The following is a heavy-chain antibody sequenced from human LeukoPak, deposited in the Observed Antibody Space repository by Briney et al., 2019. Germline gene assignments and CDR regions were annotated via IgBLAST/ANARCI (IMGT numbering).Heavy chain of an antibody. CDR3: ASDNSGSYHPYY. CDR2: IDYRGRT. J-gene: IGHJ4*02. D-gene: IGHD3-22*01. V-gene: IGHV4-59*08. Sequence: SETLSLTCTVSGGSISSYCWSWIRQPPGKGLEWIGYIDYRGRTKYNPSLKSRVTMSLGTSRNQFSLKLTSVTAADAAVYYCASDNSGSYHPYYWGLGTLVTVSS. CDR1: GGSISSYC.